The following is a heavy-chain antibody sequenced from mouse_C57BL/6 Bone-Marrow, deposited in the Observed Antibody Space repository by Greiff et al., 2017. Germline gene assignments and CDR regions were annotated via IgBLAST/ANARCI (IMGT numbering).Heavy chain of an antibody. CDR3: ARTPYYYGSSYSSFDV. CDR1: GYTFTSYW. Sequence: VQLQQPGAELVKPGASVKLSCKASGYTFTSYWMHWVKQRPGQGLEWIGMIHPNSGSTNYNEKFKSKATLTVDKSSSTAYMQLSSLTSEDSAVYYCARTPYYYGSSYSSFDVWGTGTTVTVSS. D-gene: IGHD1-1*01. J-gene: IGHJ1*03. V-gene: IGHV1-64*01. CDR2: IHPNSGST.